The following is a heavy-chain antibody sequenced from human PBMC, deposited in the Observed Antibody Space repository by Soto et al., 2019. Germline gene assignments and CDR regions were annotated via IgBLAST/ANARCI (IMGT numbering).Heavy chain of an antibody. CDR1: GFMFSNYA. J-gene: IGHJ4*02. Sequence: HPGGSLRLACAVSGFMFSNYAMSWVRQAPGKGLEWVSVISASGASTYYADSVKGRFTISRDNSKNTLYLQMNSLRAEDTAVYYCATDQMVPPLYYYDGSGFYWGQGSLVTVSS. D-gene: IGHD3-22*01. V-gene: IGHV3-23*01. CDR2: ISASGAST. CDR3: ATDQMVPPLYYYDGSGFY.